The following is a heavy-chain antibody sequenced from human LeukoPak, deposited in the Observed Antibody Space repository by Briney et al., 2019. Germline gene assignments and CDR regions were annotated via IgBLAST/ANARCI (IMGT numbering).Heavy chain of an antibody. CDR1: GFTFDDYG. V-gene: IGHV3-20*04. Sequence: GGSLRLSCAASGFTFDDYGMSWVRQAPGKGLEWVSGINWNGGSTGYADSVKGRFTISRDNAKNSLYLQMNSLRAEDTAFYYCAKNGDRGAYCSGGSCYPYFYYYMDVWGKGTTVTISS. J-gene: IGHJ6*03. D-gene: IGHD2-15*01. CDR3: AKNGDRGAYCSGGSCYPYFYYYMDV. CDR2: INWNGGST.